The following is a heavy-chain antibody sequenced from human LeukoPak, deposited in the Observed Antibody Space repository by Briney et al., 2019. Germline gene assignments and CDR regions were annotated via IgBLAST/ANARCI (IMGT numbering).Heavy chain of an antibody. J-gene: IGHJ5*02. V-gene: IGHV3-21*01. CDR3: AREYSQAAAGWFDP. CDR1: GFTFSSYS. D-gene: IGHD6-13*01. CDR2: ISSSSSYI. Sequence: GGSLRLSCAASGFTFSSYSMNWVRQAPGKGLECVSSISSSSSYIYYADSVKGRFTISRDNAKNSLYLQMNSLRAEDTAVYYCAREYSQAAAGWFDPWGRGTLVTVSS.